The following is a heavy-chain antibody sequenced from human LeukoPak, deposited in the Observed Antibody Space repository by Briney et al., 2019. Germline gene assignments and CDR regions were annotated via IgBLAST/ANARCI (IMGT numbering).Heavy chain of an antibody. CDR1: GGSISSYY. CDR2: IYYSGST. Sequence: SETLSLTCSVSGGSISSYYWSWIRQPPGKGLEWIGYIYYSGSTNYNPSLKSRVTISVDTSKNQFSLKLSSVTAADTAVYYCARVRRGSYYSYYFDYWGQGTLVTVSS. D-gene: IGHD1-26*01. CDR3: ARVRRGSYYSYYFDY. V-gene: IGHV4-59*01. J-gene: IGHJ4*02.